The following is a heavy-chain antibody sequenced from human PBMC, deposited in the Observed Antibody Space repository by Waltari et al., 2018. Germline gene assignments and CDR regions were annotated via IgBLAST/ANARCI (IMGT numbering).Heavy chain of an antibody. Sequence: EVQLVESGGGLIQPGGSLRLSCTASGFTVGNNYMSWVRQAPGKGLEWASLICSGGGKDYADSVKGRFTISRDSSKNTVYLQMNSLRAEDTALYYCAQLGAFDIWGQGTMVTVSS. CDR3: AQLGAFDI. J-gene: IGHJ3*02. D-gene: IGHD1-1*01. CDR1: GFTVGNNY. V-gene: IGHV3-53*01. CDR2: ICSGGGK.